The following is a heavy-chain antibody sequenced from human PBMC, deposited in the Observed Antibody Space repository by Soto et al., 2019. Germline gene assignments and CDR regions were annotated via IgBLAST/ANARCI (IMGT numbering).Heavy chain of an antibody. D-gene: IGHD1-26*01. V-gene: IGHV3-23*01. CDR3: ARTIVGGVVHAFDF. CDR2: VSDSGGST. J-gene: IGHJ4*02. Sequence: EVQLLESGGGLVQPGGSLRLSCAASGFTFSSYAMNWVRQAPGQGLKWVSTVSDSGGSTYYADSVQGRFTISRDNSKNTLFLHMNSLGAEDTAIYYCARTIVGGVVHAFDFWGQGSLVTVSS. CDR1: GFTFSSYA.